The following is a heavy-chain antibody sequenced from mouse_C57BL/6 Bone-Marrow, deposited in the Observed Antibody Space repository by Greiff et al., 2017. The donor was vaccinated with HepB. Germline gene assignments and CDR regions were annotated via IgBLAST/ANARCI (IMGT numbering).Heavy chain of an antibody. CDR3: ARDYYGSSYGNY. J-gene: IGHJ2*01. D-gene: IGHD1-1*01. CDR1: GYTFTSYW. V-gene: IGHV1-55*01. Sequence: VQLQESGAELVKPGASVKMSCKASGYTFTSYWITWVKQRPGQGLEWIGDIYPGSGSTNYNEKFKSKATLTVDTSSSTAYMQLSSLTSEDSAVYYWARDYYGSSYGNYWGQGTTLTVSS. CDR2: IYPGSGST.